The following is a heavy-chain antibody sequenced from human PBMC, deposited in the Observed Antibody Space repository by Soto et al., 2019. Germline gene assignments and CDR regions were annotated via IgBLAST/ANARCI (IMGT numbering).Heavy chain of an antibody. CDR1: GFTFSSYS. J-gene: IGHJ6*02. V-gene: IGHV3-21*01. Sequence: EVQLVESGGGLVKPGGSLRLSCAASGFTFSSYSMNWVRQAPGKGLEWVSSISSSSTYIYYADSVKGRFTISRDNAKNSLYLQMNSLRAEDTAVYYCASNGRVTAIHGDGMVVWGQGTTVTVSS. D-gene: IGHD2-21*02. CDR3: ASNGRVTAIHGDGMVV. CDR2: ISSSSTYI.